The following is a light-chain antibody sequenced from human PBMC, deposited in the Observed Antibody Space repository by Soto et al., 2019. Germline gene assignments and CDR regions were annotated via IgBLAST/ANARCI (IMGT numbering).Light chain of an antibody. Sequence: QSALTQPAPVSGSPGQSITISCTGTSSDVGTYNYVSWYQQHPDKAPKLIIYVVSNRPSGVSNRFSGSKSGNTASLTISGLQAEDEADYYCASYTTSDTPFLFGTGTKVTVL. CDR3: ASYTTSDTPFL. CDR2: VVS. CDR1: SSDVGTYNY. J-gene: IGLJ1*01. V-gene: IGLV2-14*01.